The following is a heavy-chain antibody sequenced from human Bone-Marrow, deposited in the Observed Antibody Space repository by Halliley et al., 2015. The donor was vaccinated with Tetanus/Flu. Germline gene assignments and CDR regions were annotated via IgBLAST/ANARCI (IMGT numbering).Heavy chain of an antibody. CDR3: ARVGLHYSTSTFHFDY. D-gene: IGHD2-21*01. Sequence: DGSSTNYADSVKGRFTISRDNAKNPLYLQMNSLRAEDTAVYYCARVGLHYSTSTFHFDYWGQGALVTVSS. J-gene: IGHJ4*02. CDR2: DGSST. V-gene: IGHV3-74*01.